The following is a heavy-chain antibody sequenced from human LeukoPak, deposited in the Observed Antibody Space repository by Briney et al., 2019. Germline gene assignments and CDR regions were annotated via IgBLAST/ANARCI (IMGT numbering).Heavy chain of an antibody. CDR1: GGSISSYY. D-gene: IGHD2-2*02. Sequence: SETLSLTCTVSGGSISSYYWSWIRQPPGKGLEWIGYIYYSGSTNYNPSLKSRVTISVDTSKNQFSLKLSSVTAADTAVYYCARTPYCRSTSCYIGYYYYYKGRWGKGANVNGSS. J-gene: IGHJ6*03. CDR3: ARTPYCRSTSCYIGYYYYYKGR. CDR2: IYYSGST. V-gene: IGHV4-59*01.